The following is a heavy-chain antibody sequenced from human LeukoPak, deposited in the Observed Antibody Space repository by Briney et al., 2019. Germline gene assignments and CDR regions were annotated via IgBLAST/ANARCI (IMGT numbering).Heavy chain of an antibody. CDR2: ISYDGSNK. D-gene: IGHD2-15*01. CDR1: GFTFSSYA. J-gene: IGHJ5*02. CDR3: ARGTYRAPGYCSGGSCTLPNWFDP. V-gene: IGHV3-30*04. Sequence: PGGSLRLSCAASGFTFSSYAMHWVRPAPGKGLGWVAVISYDGSNKYYADSVKGRFTISRDNSKNTLYLTMTSLRAEDTAVYYCARGTYRAPGYCSGGSCTLPNWFDPWGQGTLVTVSS.